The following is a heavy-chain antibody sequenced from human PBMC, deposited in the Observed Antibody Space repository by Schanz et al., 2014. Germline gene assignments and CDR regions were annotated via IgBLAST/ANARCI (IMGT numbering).Heavy chain of an antibody. CDR3: ARGGQGFGEPHQRLFEY. J-gene: IGHJ4*02. V-gene: IGHV4-4*02. CDR1: GASVSSDNW. D-gene: IGHD3-10*01. CDR2: IYDSGNT. Sequence: QVQLEESGAGLVKPSGTLSLTCAVSGASVSSDNWWNWVRQPPGKGLEWIGEIYDSGNTNYNPSRKSRVPMSVNDPKTQSPLHLPSVTAADTAVYYCARGGQGFGEPHQRLFEYWGPGTLVTVSS.